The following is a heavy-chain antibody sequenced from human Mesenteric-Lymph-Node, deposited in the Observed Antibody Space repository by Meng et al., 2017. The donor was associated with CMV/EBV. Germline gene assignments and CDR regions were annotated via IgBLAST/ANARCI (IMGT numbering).Heavy chain of an antibody. Sequence: SETLSLTCTVSGGSISSYYWSWIRQPPGKGLEWIGYIYYSGSTDYNPSLKSRVTISVDTSKNQFSLKLSSVTAADTAVYYCARGGGSHPADYWGQGTLVTVSS. V-gene: IGHV4-59*12. CDR1: GGSISSYY. D-gene: IGHD1-26*01. CDR3: ARGGGSHPADY. CDR2: IYYSGST. J-gene: IGHJ4*02.